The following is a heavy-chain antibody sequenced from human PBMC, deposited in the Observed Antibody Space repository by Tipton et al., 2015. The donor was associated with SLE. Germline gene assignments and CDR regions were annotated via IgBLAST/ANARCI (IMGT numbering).Heavy chain of an antibody. CDR3: ARDRDIVLEPVPIPPAFDI. J-gene: IGHJ3*02. CDR2: ISYDGRT. CDR1: GDSVTSSGYY. Sequence: TLSLTCTATGDSVTSSGYYWSWIRQHPGKGLEWIGFISYDGRTKYNPSLKSRVTISLDTSKTQFFLRLSSVTAADTAVYFCARDRDIVLEPVPIPPAFDIWGQGTTVTVSS. D-gene: IGHD2-8*02. V-gene: IGHV4-31*03.